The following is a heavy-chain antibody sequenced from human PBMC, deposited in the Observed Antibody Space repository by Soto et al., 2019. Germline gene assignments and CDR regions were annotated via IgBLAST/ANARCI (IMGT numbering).Heavy chain of an antibody. CDR2: ISYDGSNK. J-gene: IGHJ4*02. Sequence: PGGSLRLSCAASGFTFSSYGMHWVRQAPGKGLEWVAIISYDGSNKYYADSVKGRFTISRDNSKNTLYLQMDSLRAEDTAVYYCAKERYYHGSGSYYNYFDSWGQGALVTVSS. CDR1: GFTFSSYG. CDR3: AKERYYHGSGSYYNYFDS. D-gene: IGHD3-10*01. V-gene: IGHV3-30*18.